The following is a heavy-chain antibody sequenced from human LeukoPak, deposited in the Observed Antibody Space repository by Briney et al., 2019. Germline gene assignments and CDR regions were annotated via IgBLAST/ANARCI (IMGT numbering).Heavy chain of an antibody. CDR2: IYYSGST. J-gene: IGHJ4*02. D-gene: IGHD3-22*01. V-gene: IGHV4-31*03. Sequence: SETLSLTCTVSGGSISSGGYYWSWIRQHPGKGLGWIGYIYYSGSTYYNPSLKSRVTISVDTSKNQFSLKLSSVTAADTAVYYCARVSYYDSSGSPDYWGQGTLVTVSS. CDR3: ARVSYYDSSGSPDY. CDR1: GGSISSGGYY.